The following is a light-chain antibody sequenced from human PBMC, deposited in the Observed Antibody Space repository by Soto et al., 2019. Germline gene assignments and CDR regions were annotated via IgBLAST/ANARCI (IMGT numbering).Light chain of an antibody. V-gene: IGLV3-9*01. CDR2: SDT. Sequence: SYELTQPLSVSVALGQTARISCGADNIETKKVHWYQQKPGQAPVLLIYSDTNRPSGIPERFSGSNSGNTATLTISRAQAGDEADFYCQVWDSSTVIFGGGTKLTVL. J-gene: IGLJ2*01. CDR1: NIETKK. CDR3: QVWDSSTVI.